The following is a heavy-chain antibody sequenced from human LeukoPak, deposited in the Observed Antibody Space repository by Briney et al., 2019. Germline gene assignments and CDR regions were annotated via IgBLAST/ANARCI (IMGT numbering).Heavy chain of an antibody. D-gene: IGHD3-22*01. V-gene: IGHV3-23*01. Sequence: GGSLRLSCAASGFTFSSYAMSWVRQAPGKGLEWVSAISGSGGSTYYADSVKGRFTISRDNSKNTLYLQMNSLRAEDTAVYYCAKAVYYDSSGWYHFDYWGQGTLVTVSS. CDR1: GFTFSSYA. J-gene: IGHJ4*02. CDR3: AKAVYYDSSGWYHFDY. CDR2: ISGSGGST.